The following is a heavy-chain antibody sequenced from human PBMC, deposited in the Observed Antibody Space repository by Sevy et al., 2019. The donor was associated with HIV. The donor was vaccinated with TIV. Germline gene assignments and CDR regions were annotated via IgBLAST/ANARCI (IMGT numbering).Heavy chain of an antibody. CDR3: ARGARGTLPSYYYYTMDV. CDR2: IYPGDSDT. J-gene: IGHJ6*02. Sequence: GESLKISCKGSGYSFSDYWVGWVRQMPGKGLEWMGIIYPGDSDTTYSPAFQGQVTISADKSISTAYLQWSSLKASDTAIYYCARGARGTLPSYYYYTMDVWRQGTTVTVSS. D-gene: IGHD1-1*01. V-gene: IGHV5-51*01. CDR1: GYSFSDYW.